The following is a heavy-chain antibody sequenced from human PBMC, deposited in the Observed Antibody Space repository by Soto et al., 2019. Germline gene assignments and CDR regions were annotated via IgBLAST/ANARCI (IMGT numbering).Heavy chain of an antibody. CDR2: IYHSGST. CDR1: GGSISSSNW. CDR3: ARRTGFCSDTTCWNWFDP. Sequence: SETLSLTCAASGGSISSSNWWTWVRQPPGKGLEWIGEIYHSGSTSYNLSLKSRVTISVDKSKNQFSLKLTYVTAADTAVYYCARRTGFCSDTTCWNWFDPWGQGTLVTVSA. J-gene: IGHJ5*02. V-gene: IGHV4-4*02. D-gene: IGHD2-2*01.